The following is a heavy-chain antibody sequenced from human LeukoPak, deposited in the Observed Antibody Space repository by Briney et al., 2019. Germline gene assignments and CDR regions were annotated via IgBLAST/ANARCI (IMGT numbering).Heavy chain of an antibody. CDR1: GFTFSSYA. CDR2: ISYDGSNK. J-gene: IGHJ4*02. CDR3: AREGYCTNGVCLGSDY. Sequence: PGGSLRLSCAASGFTFSSYAMHWVRQAPGKGLEWVAVISYDGSNKYYADSVKGRFTISRDSSKNTLYLQMNSLRAEDTAVYYCAREGYCTNGVCLGSDYWGQGTLVTVSS. D-gene: IGHD2-8*01. V-gene: IGHV3-30-3*01.